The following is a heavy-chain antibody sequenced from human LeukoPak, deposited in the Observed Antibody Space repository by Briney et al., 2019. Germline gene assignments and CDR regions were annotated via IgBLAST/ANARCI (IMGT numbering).Heavy chain of an antibody. CDR3: AREWDQGYYDSSGYWLSYGMDV. CDR2: INPDGTVT. Sequence: PGGSLRLSCAASGFTFSSYWMHWVRQAPGKGLVWVSPINPDGTVTTYADSVKGRFTISRDNAKNTLYLQMNSLRAEDTAVYYCAREWDQGYYDSSGYWLSYGMDVWGQGTTVTVSS. J-gene: IGHJ6*02. D-gene: IGHD3-22*01. V-gene: IGHV3-74*01. CDR1: GFTFSSYW.